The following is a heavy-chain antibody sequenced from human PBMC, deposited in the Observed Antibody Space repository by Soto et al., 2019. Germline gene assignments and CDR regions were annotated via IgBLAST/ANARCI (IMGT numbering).Heavy chain of an antibody. CDR3: ATVFGSRNF. V-gene: IGHV1-8*01. J-gene: IGHJ4*02. CDR2: MNLNSGNT. D-gene: IGHD6-13*01. CDR1: GYTFTSYD. Sequence: QVQLVQSGAEVKKPGASVKVSCRASGYTFTSYDINWVRQATGQGLEWMGWMNLNSGNTGYAQNFQGRVTMTRNTSITTAYMELSSLRSEDTAVYYCATVFGSRNFWGQGPLVTVSS.